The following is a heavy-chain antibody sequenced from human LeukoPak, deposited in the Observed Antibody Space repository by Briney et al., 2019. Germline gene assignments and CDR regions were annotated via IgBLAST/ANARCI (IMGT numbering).Heavy chain of an antibody. CDR1: GYTFTGYY. V-gene: IGHV1-2*02. J-gene: IGHJ4*02. D-gene: IGHD4-17*01. Sequence: ASVKVSCKASGYTFTGYYMHWARQAPGQGLEWMGWINPNSGGTNYAQKFQGRVTMTRDTSISTAYMELSRLRSDDTAVYYCEFRRLSRSTDGDALDYWGQGTLVTVSS. CDR3: EFRRLSRSTDGDALDY. CDR2: INPNSGGT.